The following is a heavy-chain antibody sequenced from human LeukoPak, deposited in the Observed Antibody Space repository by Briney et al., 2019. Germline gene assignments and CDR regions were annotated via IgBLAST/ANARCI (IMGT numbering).Heavy chain of an antibody. V-gene: IGHV1-8*01. CDR1: GYTFSSFD. CDR2: MNQKSGNS. D-gene: IGHD3-22*01. Sequence: ASVKVSCKASGYTFSSFDINWVRQAPGQGLEWMGWMNQKSGNSGYAQKFQGRVTMTRNTSIATAYMEVSNLRFDDTAVYYCVDPDRWGQGTLVTVSS. CDR3: VDPDR. J-gene: IGHJ1*01.